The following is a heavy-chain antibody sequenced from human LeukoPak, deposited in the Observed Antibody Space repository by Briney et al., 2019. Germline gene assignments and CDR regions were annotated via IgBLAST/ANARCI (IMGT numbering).Heavy chain of an antibody. CDR2: IYHSGST. Sequence: SETLSLTCTVSGASVSRYYSYWVRQSPGKGLEWIGYIYHSGSTNYNPSLTSRVTISLDTSKNQFSLKLSSVTAADTAVYYCARRRGNFWSDYYAFDYWGRGTLVTISS. D-gene: IGHD3-3*01. J-gene: IGHJ4*02. CDR1: GASVSRYY. CDR3: ARRRGNFWSDYYAFDY. V-gene: IGHV4-59*08.